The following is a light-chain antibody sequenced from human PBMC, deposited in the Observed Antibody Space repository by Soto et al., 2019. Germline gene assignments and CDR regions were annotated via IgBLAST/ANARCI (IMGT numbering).Light chain of an antibody. Sequence: QTVVTQEPSFSVSPGGTVTLTCGLSSGPVSTSNYPSWYQQTPGQAPRTLIYSTNTRSSGVPDRFSGSILGNKAALTITGAQADDESDYYCILYMMGSGIWVFGGGTQLTVL. CDR1: SGPVSTSNY. CDR2: STN. J-gene: IGLJ3*02. CDR3: ILYMMGSGIWV. V-gene: IGLV8-61*01.